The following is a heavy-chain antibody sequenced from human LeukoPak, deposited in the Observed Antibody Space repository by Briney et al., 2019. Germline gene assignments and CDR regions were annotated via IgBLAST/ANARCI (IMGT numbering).Heavy chain of an antibody. CDR2: ISYDGSNK. CDR1: GFTFSSYA. Sequence: GGSLRLSCAASGFTFSSYAMHWVRQAPSKGLEWVAVISYDGSNKYYADSVKGRFTISRDNSKNTLYLQMNSLRAEDTAVYYCARVKYYYDIDYWGQGTLVTVSS. V-gene: IGHV3-30-3*01. J-gene: IGHJ4*02. CDR3: ARVKYYYDIDY. D-gene: IGHD3-22*01.